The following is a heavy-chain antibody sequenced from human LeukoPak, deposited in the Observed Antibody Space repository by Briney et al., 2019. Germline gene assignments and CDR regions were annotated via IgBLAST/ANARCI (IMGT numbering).Heavy chain of an antibody. CDR3: ARQGLLWFGAPDAFDI. CDR2: MNPNSGNT. CDR1: GYTFTSYD. Sequence: ASVKVSCKASGYTFTSYDINWVRQATGQGLEWMGWMNPNSGNTGYAQKFQGRVTMTRNTSTSTAYMELSSLRSEDTAVYYCARQGLLWFGAPDAFDIWGQGTMVTVSS. D-gene: IGHD3-10*01. V-gene: IGHV1-8*01. J-gene: IGHJ3*02.